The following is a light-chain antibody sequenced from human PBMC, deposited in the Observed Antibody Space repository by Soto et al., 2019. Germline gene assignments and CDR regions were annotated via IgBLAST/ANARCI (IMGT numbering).Light chain of an antibody. CDR1: QSLVFSDGNTY. Sequence: DVVLTQSPLSLPVALGQPASISCRSSQSLVFSDGNTYLNWFHQRPGQSPRRLIYKVSTRDSGVPDRFSGSGSGTDFTLKISRVEAEDVGVYYCMQGTRWLWTFGQGTKVEIK. CDR3: MQGTRWLWT. J-gene: IGKJ1*01. V-gene: IGKV2-30*01. CDR2: KVS.